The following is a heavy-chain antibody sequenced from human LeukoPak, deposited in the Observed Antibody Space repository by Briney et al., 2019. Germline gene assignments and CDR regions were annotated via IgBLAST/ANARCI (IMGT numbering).Heavy chain of an antibody. CDR2: INHSGST. J-gene: IGHJ5*02. Sequence: SETLSLTCAVYGGSFSGYYWSWIRQPPGKGLEWIGEINHSGSTNYNPSLKSRVTISVDTSKNQFSLRLSSVTAADTAVYYCARRRGGVWFGELLYGNWFDPWGQGTLVTVSS. V-gene: IGHV4-34*01. D-gene: IGHD3-10*01. CDR1: GGSFSGYY. CDR3: ARRRGGVWFGELLYGNWFDP.